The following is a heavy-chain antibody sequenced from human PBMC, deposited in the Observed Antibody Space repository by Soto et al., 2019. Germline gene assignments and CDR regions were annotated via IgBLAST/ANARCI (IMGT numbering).Heavy chain of an antibody. V-gene: IGHV4-31*02. D-gene: IGHD5-12*01. CDR2: MHSDGRT. J-gene: IGHJ4*02. CDR1: GGSISIGGYY. CDR3: ARRHSSSGGGFDY. Sequence: QVHLQESGPGLVKVSETLSLTGSVSGGSISIGGYYWTWIRQQSGKGLEWIAYMHSDGRTCFNPSLQSRSAISVDTSKNQFFLEVNSLTDADTAVYYCARRHSSSGGGFDYWGQGTLVTVSS.